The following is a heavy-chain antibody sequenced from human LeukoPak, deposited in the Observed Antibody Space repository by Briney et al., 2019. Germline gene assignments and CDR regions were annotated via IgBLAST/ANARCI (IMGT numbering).Heavy chain of an antibody. V-gene: IGHV3-74*03. J-gene: IGHJ4*02. CDR1: GFIFTDYW. CDR2: IRGDGRAT. D-gene: IGHD1-26*01. Sequence: AGGSLRLSCAASGFIFTDYWMHWVRQAPGKELVWVARIRGDGRATTYADSVKGRFTISRDNAKNSLYLQMNSLRAEDTAVYYCARDLVGATTDYWGQGTLVTVSS. CDR3: ARDLVGATTDY.